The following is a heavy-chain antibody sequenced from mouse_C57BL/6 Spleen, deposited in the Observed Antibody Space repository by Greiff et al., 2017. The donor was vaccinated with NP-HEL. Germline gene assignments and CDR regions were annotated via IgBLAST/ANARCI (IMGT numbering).Heavy chain of an antibody. CDR2: INPGSGGT. D-gene: IGHD2-2*01. CDR3: AREYGYDVDY. Sequence: QVQLQQSGAELVRPGTSVKVSCKASGYAFTNYLIEWVKQRPGQGLEWIGVINPGSGGTNYNEKFKGKATLTADKSSSTAYMQLSSLTSEDSAVYFCAREYGYDVDYWGQGTTLTVSS. CDR1: GYAFTNYL. J-gene: IGHJ2*01. V-gene: IGHV1-54*01.